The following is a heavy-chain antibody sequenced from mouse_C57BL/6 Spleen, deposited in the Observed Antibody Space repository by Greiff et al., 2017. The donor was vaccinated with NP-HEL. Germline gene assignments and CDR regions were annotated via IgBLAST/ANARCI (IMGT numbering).Heavy chain of an antibody. Sequence: EVQGVESGGGLVQPGGSLSLSCAASGFTFTDYYMSWVRQPPGKALEWLGFIRNKANGYTTEYSASVKGRFTISRDNSQSILYLQMNALRAEDSATYYCARSQIYDGYPYAMDYWGQGTSVTVSS. CDR2: IRNKANGYTT. CDR1: GFTFTDYY. V-gene: IGHV7-3*01. CDR3: ARSQIYDGYPYAMDY. D-gene: IGHD2-3*01. J-gene: IGHJ4*01.